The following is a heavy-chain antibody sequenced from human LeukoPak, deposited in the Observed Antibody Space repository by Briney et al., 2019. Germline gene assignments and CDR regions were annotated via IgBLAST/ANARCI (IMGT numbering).Heavy chain of an antibody. D-gene: IGHD2/OR15-2a*01. CDR3: SEGYFEPFDH. J-gene: IGHJ4*02. V-gene: IGHV4-59*02. CDR1: VDSVSNFH. CDR2: LSYTGKA. Sequence: PSETLSLTCVVSVDSVSNFHWNWLRQVPGRGLEWIACLSYTGKADYNPSLASRVTISLDTSKNQGFSLKLKPVTAADTAVYYCSEGYFEPFDHWGQGILVTVSS.